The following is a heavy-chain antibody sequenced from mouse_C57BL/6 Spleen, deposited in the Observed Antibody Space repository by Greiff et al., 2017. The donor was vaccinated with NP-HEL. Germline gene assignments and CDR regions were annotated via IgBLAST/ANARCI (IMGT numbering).Heavy chain of an antibody. CDR3: ARNWENCFAY. Sequence: VQLQQSGAELVKPGASVKISCKASGYAFSSYWMNWVKQRPGTGLEWIGQIYPGDGDTNYNGKFKGKATLTADKSSSTSYMPLSSLTSEDSAVYFCARNWENCFAYWGQGTLVTVSA. V-gene: IGHV1-80*01. D-gene: IGHD4-1*01. CDR2: IYPGDGDT. J-gene: IGHJ3*01. CDR1: GYAFSSYW.